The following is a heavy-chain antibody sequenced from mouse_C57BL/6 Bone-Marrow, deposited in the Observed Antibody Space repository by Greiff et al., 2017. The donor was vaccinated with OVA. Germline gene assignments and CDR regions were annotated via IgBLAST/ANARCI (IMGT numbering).Heavy chain of an antibody. CDR1: GFTFTDYY. CDR2: IRNKANGYTT. J-gene: IGHJ3*01. V-gene: IGHV7-3*01. Sequence: EVKVVESGGGLVQPGGSLSLSCAASGFTFTDYYMSWVRQPPGKALEWLGFIRNKANGYTTEYSASVKGRFTISRDNSQSILYLQMNALRAEDSATYYCARYTSYYYGSSYEAWFAYWGQGTLVTVSA. CDR3: ARYTSYYYGSSYEAWFAY. D-gene: IGHD1-1*01.